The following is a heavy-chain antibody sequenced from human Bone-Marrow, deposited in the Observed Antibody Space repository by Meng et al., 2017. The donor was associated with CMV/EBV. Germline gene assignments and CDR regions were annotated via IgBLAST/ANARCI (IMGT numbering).Heavy chain of an antibody. CDR1: GFTVSYNY. V-gene: IGHV3-53*01. D-gene: IGHD2-2*01. Sequence: GESLKISCAASGFTVSYNYMNWVRQSPGKGLERVSILYSDGGTNYADSVKGRFTISRDNSKNTLYLQMDSLRVEDTAVYYCARENVPDAIDDTYGMDIWGRGTTVTVSS. CDR2: LYSDGGT. CDR3: ARENVPDAIDDTYGMDI. J-gene: IGHJ6*02.